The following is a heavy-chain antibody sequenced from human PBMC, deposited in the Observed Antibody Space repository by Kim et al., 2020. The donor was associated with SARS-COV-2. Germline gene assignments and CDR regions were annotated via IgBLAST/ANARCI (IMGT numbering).Heavy chain of an antibody. CDR3: ARHWLYCTNGVCYGDDAFDI. Sequence: GESLKISCKGSGYSFTSYWIGWVRQMPGKGLEWMGIIYPGDSDTRYSPSFQGQVTISADKSISTAYLQWSSLKASDTAMYYCARHWLYCTNGVCYGDDAFDIWGQGTMVTVSS. D-gene: IGHD2-8*01. CDR2: IYPGDSDT. V-gene: IGHV5-51*01. CDR1: GYSFTSYW. J-gene: IGHJ3*02.